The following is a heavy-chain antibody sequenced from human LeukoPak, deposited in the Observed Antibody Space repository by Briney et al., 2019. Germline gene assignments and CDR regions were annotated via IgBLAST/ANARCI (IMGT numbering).Heavy chain of an antibody. CDR2: TSSSSSYI. CDR3: ARAIVVVPAAMRWAYYYYYGMDV. D-gene: IGHD2-2*01. J-gene: IGHJ6*02. V-gene: IGHV3-21*01. Sequence: GGSLRLSCAASVFTFSSYSMNWVRQAPGKGLEWVSSTSSSSSYIYYADSVKGRFTISRDNAKNSLYLQMNSLRAEDTAVYYCARAIVVVPAAMRWAYYYYYGMDVWGQGTTVTVSS. CDR1: VFTFSSYS.